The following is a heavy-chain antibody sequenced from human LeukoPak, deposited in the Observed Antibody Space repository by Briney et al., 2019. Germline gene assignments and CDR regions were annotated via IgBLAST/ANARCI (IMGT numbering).Heavy chain of an antibody. D-gene: IGHD2-15*01. V-gene: IGHV4-59*08. CDR1: GGSLSSYY. CDR2: IYYSGST. CDR3: ARHYVGAALYFDY. Sequence: PSETLSLTCTVSGGSLSSYYWSWIRQPPGKGLEWIGYIYYSGSTNYNPSLKSRVTISVDTSKNQFSLKLSSVTAADTAVYYCARHYVGAALYFDYWGQGTLVTVSS. J-gene: IGHJ4*02.